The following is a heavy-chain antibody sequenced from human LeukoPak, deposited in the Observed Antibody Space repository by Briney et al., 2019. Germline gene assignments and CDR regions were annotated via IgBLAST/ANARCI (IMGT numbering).Heavy chain of an antibody. J-gene: IGHJ6*02. CDR2: IKGDGIAT. Sequence: GGSLRLSCAASGFTFSSYWMHWVRQAPGKGLVWVSRIKGDGIATNYADSVKGRFTISRDNAKNTLYLQMNSLRAEDTAVYYCARPRNDILSGFHYYYGLDVWGQGTTVTVSS. V-gene: IGHV3-74*01. D-gene: IGHD3-9*01. CDR3: ARPRNDILSGFHYYYGLDV. CDR1: GFTFSSYW.